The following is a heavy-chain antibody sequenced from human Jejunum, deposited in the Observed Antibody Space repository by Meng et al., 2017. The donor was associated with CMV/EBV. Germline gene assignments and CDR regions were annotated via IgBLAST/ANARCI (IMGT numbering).Heavy chain of an antibody. J-gene: IGHJ5*02. V-gene: IGHV2-5*02. D-gene: IGHD2-2*01. CDR2: IYWDDDK. CDR1: GFSLSTREVG. Sequence: HIPLHESGPTLVQPPQIPTLTCTFSGFSLSTREVGVGWIRQPLGKALEWLAVIYWDDDKRYSPSLKSRLTITKDTSKNQVVLTLTNMDPVDTATYYCALFTRSWFDPWGQGTLVTVSS. CDR3: ALFTRSWFDP.